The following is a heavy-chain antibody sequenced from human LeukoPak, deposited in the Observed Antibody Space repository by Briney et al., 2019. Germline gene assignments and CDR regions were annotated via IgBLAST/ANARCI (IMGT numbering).Heavy chain of an antibody. V-gene: IGHV3-23*01. CDR1: GFTFSNYV. D-gene: IGHD1-7*01. Sequence: GGSLRLSCAASGFTFSNYVMSWVRQAPGKGLEWVSTLSGTGVSTYYADSVEGRFTISRDNSKNTLYVQMNSLRAEDTAIYYCAKGLGWNLGDYWGQGTLVTVSS. CDR3: AKGLGWNLGDY. CDR2: LSGTGVST. J-gene: IGHJ4*02.